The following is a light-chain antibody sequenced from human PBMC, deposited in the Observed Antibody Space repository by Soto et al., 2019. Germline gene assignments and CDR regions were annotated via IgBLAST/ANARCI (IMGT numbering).Light chain of an antibody. Sequence: DVVVTQSPLSLPVTLGQAASISCRSRQSLVHRDGNTYLSWFRQRPGQSPRRLIYKVSNREAGVPDRFSGSGSGTDFTLQISRVEAEDVGLDYCMQGSHWPPITFGQGTRLEIK. V-gene: IGKV2-30*02. J-gene: IGKJ5*01. CDR2: KVS. CDR3: MQGSHWPPIT. CDR1: QSLVHRDGNTY.